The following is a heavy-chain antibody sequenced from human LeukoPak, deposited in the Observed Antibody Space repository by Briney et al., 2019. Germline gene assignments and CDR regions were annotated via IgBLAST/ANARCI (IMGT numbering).Heavy chain of an antibody. CDR3: ARYPHIAVAGISSDRAFDI. CDR1: GGSISSGDYY. D-gene: IGHD6-19*01. V-gene: IGHV4-30-4*01. J-gene: IGHJ3*02. Sequence: PSETLSLTCTVSGGSISSGDYYWSWIRQPPGKGLEWIGYIYYSGSTYYNPSLKSRVTISVDTSKIQFSLKLSSVTAADTAVYYCARYPHIAVAGISSDRAFDIWGQGTMVTVSS. CDR2: IYYSGST.